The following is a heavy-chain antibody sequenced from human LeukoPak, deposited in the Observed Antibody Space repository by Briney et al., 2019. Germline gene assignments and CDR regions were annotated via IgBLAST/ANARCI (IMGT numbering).Heavy chain of an antibody. Sequence: GGSRRLSCAASGFTFSSYSMNWVRQAPGKGLEWVAVIWYGGSNKYYADSVKGRFTISRDNSKNTLYLQMNSLRAEDTAVYYCAKGGIYAQDAFDIWGQGTMVTVSS. D-gene: IGHD3-10*01. CDR3: AKGGIYAQDAFDI. CDR1: GFTFSSYS. V-gene: IGHV3-33*08. J-gene: IGHJ3*02. CDR2: IWYGGSNK.